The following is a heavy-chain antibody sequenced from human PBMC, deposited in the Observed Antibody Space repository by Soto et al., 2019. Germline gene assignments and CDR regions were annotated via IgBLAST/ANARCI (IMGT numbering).Heavy chain of an antibody. CDR3: ARGRWLEFDY. J-gene: IGHJ4*02. V-gene: IGHV6-1*01. CDR2: TYYRSKWYN. CDR1: GDSVSSNSAA. Sequence: SQTLSLPRALSGDSVSSNSAAWNWIRQSQSRGLEWLGRTYYRSKWYNDYAVSVQSRLTFNPDTSKIPLSLQLTSVTPEATAVYCCARGRWLEFDYWGRGTQVTVSS. D-gene: IGHD6-19*01.